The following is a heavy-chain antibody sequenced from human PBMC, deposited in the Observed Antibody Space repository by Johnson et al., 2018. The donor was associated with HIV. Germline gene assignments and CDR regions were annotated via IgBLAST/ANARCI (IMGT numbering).Heavy chain of an antibody. J-gene: IGHJ3*02. CDR1: GFTFSNYW. CDR3: ARVEPIRRAIDAFDI. V-gene: IGHV3-7*01. Sequence: SGGGLVQPGGSLRLSCAASGFTFSNYWMSWVRQAPGKGLEWVANIKQDGSEKYYVDSVKGRFTISRDNAKNSLYLQLNSLRAEDTAVYYCARVEPIRRAIDAFDIWGQGTMVTVSS. CDR2: IKQDGSEK.